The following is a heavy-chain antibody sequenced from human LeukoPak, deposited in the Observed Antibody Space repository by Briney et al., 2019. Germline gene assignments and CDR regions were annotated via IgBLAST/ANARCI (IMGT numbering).Heavy chain of an antibody. CDR1: GDSFSSKSAS. J-gene: IGHJ4*02. CDR3: ARGTGSLDY. D-gene: IGHD1-26*01. Sequence: SQTLSLTCAISGDSFSSKSASWNWNRHSPSRGLEWLGRTYSRSKWFNDYAVSVKSRITVNPDTSKNQFSLLLTSVTPDDTAVYYCARGTGSLDYWGQGTLVTVSS. CDR2: TYSRSKWFN. V-gene: IGHV6-1*01.